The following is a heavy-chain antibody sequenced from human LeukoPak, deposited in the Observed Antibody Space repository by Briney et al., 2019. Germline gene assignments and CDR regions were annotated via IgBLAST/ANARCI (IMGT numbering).Heavy chain of an antibody. CDR1: GGSISSYY. CDR3: ARSPGAFDI. Sequence: SETLSLTCTVSGGSISSYYWSWIRQPPGKGLEWIGYIYYSGSTNYHPSLKSRVTISVDTSKNQFSLKLGSVTAADTAVYYCARSPGAFDIWGQGTMVTVSS. V-gene: IGHV4-59*01. J-gene: IGHJ3*02. CDR2: IYYSGST.